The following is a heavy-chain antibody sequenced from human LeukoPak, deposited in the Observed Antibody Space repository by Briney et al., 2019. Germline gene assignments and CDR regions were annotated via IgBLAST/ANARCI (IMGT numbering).Heavy chain of an antibody. CDR3: ARAAYYGSGSYPDY. D-gene: IGHD3-10*01. CDR1: GGTFSSYA. V-gene: IGHV7-4-1*02. J-gene: IGHJ4*02. CDR2: INTNTGNP. Sequence: GASVTVSCKASGGTFSSYAISWVRQAPGQGLEWMGWINTNTGNPTYAQGFTGRFVFSLDTSVSTAYLQISSLKAEDTAVYYCARAAYYGSGSYPDYWGQGTLVTVSS.